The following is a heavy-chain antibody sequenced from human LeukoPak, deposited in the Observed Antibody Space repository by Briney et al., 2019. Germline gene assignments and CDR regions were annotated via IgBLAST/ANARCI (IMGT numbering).Heavy chain of an antibody. Sequence: GGSLRLSCAASGFTFSSYEMNWVRQAPGKGLEWVSYISSSGSTIYYADSVKGRFTISRDNAKNSLYLQMNSLRAEDTAVYYCAKDVLARYSSIWYYFGYWGQGILVTVSS. D-gene: IGHD6-13*01. J-gene: IGHJ4*02. CDR1: GFTFSSYE. V-gene: IGHV3-48*03. CDR2: ISSSGSTI. CDR3: AKDVLARYSSIWYYFGY.